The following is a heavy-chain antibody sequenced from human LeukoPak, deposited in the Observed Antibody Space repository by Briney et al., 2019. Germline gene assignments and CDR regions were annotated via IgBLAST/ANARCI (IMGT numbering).Heavy chain of an antibody. CDR1: GFTFSTYA. J-gene: IGHJ4*02. V-gene: IGHV3-30*01. CDR3: MRGGTDDY. Sequence: GRSLRLSCAASGFTFSTYAMHWFRQAPGKGLEWVAVMSYDGGTKYYADSVKGRFTISRDNSKNTLYLQLNSLRAEDTAVYYCMRGGTDDYWGQGTMVTVSS. D-gene: IGHD3-16*01. CDR2: MSYDGGTK.